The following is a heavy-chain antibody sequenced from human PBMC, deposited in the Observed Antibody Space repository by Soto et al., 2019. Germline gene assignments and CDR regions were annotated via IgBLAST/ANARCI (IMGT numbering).Heavy chain of an antibody. J-gene: IGHJ6*02. D-gene: IGHD6-13*01. Sequence: GGSLRLSCAASGFTFSSYGMHWVRQAPGKGLEWVAVISYDGSNKYYADSVKGRFTISRDNSKNTLYLQMNSLRAEDTAVYYCAKDFTSSSWYDPRDGMDVWGQGTTVTVSS. CDR3: AKDFTSSSWYDPRDGMDV. CDR1: GFTFSSYG. V-gene: IGHV3-30*18. CDR2: ISYDGSNK.